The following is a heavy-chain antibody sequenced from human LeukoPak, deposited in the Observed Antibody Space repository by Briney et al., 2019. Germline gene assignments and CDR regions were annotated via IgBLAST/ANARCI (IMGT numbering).Heavy chain of an antibody. J-gene: IGHJ4*02. CDR2: ISGSGGST. V-gene: IGHV3-23*01. D-gene: IGHD6-19*01. CDR1: GFTFSSNS. Sequence: GGSLRLSCAASGFTFSSNSMNWVRQAPGKGLEWVSAISGSGGSTYYADSVKGRFTISRDNSKNTLYLQMNSLRAEDTAVYYCAKDPRQWPTAFDYWGQGTLVTVSS. CDR3: AKDPRQWPTAFDY.